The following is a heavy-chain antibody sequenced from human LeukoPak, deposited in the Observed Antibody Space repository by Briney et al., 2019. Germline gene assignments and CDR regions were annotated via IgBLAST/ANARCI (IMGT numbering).Heavy chain of an antibody. Sequence: GGSLSLSCAASGFTFTSYWMHWVRQAPGKGLVWVSRINSDGSSTSYADSVKGRFTISRDNAMQTLHLQMNSLRAEDTGVYYCAKSGGSNYFDHWGQGILVTVSS. D-gene: IGHD3-10*01. CDR2: INSDGSST. CDR3: AKSGGSNYFDH. CDR1: GFTFTSYW. J-gene: IGHJ4*02. V-gene: IGHV3-74*01.